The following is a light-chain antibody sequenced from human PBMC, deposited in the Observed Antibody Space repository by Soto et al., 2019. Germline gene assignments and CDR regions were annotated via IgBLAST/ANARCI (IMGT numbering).Light chain of an antibody. V-gene: IGKV3-11*01. CDR2: DAS. Sequence: EIVLTQSPATLSLSPGERAALSCRASQGVGRFLAWYQQKPGQAPRLLIYDASNRATGIPARFNGSGSETDFTLAIDTLEPEDFAVYYCQQRGGWPLSFGGGTKVEIK. CDR3: QQRGGWPLS. CDR1: QGVGRF. J-gene: IGKJ4*01.